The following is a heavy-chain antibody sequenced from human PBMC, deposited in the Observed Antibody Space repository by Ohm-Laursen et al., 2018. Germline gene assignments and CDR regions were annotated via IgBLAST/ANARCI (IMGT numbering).Heavy chain of an antibody. CDR3: AKEATIFGVVDY. Sequence: RSLRLSCAASGFTFDDYAMHWVRQAPGKGLEWVSGISWNSGSIGYADSVKGRFTISRDNAKNSLYLQMNSLRAEDTALYYCAKEATIFGVVDYWGQGTLVTVSS. J-gene: IGHJ4*02. CDR2: ISWNSGSI. V-gene: IGHV3-9*01. D-gene: IGHD3-3*01. CDR1: GFTFDDYA.